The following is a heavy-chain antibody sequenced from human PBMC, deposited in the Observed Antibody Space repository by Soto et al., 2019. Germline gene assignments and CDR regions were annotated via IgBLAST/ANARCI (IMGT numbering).Heavy chain of an antibody. V-gene: IGHV3-48*02. J-gene: IGHJ4*02. CDR2: ISSSSYTI. CDR3: AREMSLSGGSYFDY. D-gene: IGHD3-16*01. Sequence: PGGSLRLSCSASGFTFNTYNMNWVRQAPGKGLEWISYISSSSYTIQYADSVEGRFTVSRDNVKKSLFPQMNSLRDDDTAVYYCAREMSLSGGSYFDYWGQGTLVTVSS. CDR1: GFTFNTYN.